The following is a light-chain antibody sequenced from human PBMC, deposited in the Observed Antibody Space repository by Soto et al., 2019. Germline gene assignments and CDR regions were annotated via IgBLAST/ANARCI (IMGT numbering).Light chain of an antibody. J-gene: IGLJ2*01. CDR2: EGS. Sequence: QSALTQPASVSGSPGQSITISCTGTSSDVGSYNLVSWYQQHPGKAPKLMIYEGSKRPSGVSNRFSGSESGNTASLTISGLQAEDEADYYCCSYAGSSTPVVFGGGTQLTVL. CDR1: SSDVGSYNL. CDR3: CSYAGSSTPVV. V-gene: IGLV2-23*01.